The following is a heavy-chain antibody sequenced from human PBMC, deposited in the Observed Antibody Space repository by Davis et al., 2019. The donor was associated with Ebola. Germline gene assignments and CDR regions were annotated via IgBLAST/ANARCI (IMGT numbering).Heavy chain of an antibody. CDR2: ISSSSSTI. D-gene: IGHD2-15*01. V-gene: IGHV3-48*02. CDR1: GFTVSSNY. Sequence: GESLKISCAASGFTVSSNYMSWVRQAPGKGLEWVSYISSSSSTIYYADSVKGRFTISRDNAKNSLYLQMNSLRDEDTAVYYCARVRRGWPTGADYYYGMDVWGQGTTVTVSS. CDR3: ARVRRGWPTGADYYYGMDV. J-gene: IGHJ6*02.